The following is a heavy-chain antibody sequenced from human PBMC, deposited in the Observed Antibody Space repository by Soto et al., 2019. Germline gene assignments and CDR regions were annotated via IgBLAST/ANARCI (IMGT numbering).Heavy chain of an antibody. CDR2: ISYSGST. V-gene: IGHV4-59*01. J-gene: IGHJ6*02. CDR3: ARARQRDTGRGLDV. D-gene: IGHD5-18*01. CDR1: GDSINNYF. Sequence: ETLSLTCTISGDSINNYFWNWIRQSPGKGLEWIGYISYSGSTSYNPSLQSRVTISSDTSKNQSSLELSSVTAADTAVYYCARARQRDTGRGLDVWGQGTTVTVSS.